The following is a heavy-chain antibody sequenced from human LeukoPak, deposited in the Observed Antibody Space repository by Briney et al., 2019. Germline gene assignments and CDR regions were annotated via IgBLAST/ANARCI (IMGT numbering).Heavy chain of an antibody. D-gene: IGHD6-13*01. V-gene: IGHV4-59*01. Sequence: SETLSLTCTVSGGSISSYYWSWIRQPPGKGLEWLGYIYYSGSTNYNPSLKSRVTISVDTSKNQFSLKLSSVTAADTALYYCARDYSGGRGWFDPWGQGTLVTVSS. CDR1: GGSISSYY. CDR2: IYYSGST. CDR3: ARDYSGGRGWFDP. J-gene: IGHJ5*02.